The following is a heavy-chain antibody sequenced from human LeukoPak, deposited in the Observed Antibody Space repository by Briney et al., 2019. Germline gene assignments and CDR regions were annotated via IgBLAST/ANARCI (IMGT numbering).Heavy chain of an antibody. D-gene: IGHD2-15*01. J-gene: IGHJ6*03. V-gene: IGHV4-34*01. Sequence: SETLSLTCAVYGGSFSGYCWTWVRQPPGKGLEWIGEISHSGGIIYNPSLESRVTMSLDTAKNQFSLKLSSVTAADTAVYFCARGAGTPFRYFYYLDVWGKGTTVTVSS. CDR2: ISHSGGI. CDR1: GGSFSGYC. CDR3: ARGAGTPFRYFYYLDV.